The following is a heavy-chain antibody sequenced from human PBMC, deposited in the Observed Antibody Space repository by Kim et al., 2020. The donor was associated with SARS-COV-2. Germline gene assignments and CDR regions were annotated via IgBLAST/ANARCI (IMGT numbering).Heavy chain of an antibody. Sequence: GESLKISCKGSGYSFTSYWIGWVRQMPGKGLEWMGIIYPGDSDTRYSPSFQGQVTISADKSISTAYLQWSSLKASDTAMYYCARHFISGIRSSSWYGGGGYGMDVWGQGTTVTVSS. CDR1: GYSFTSYW. CDR3: ARHFISGIRSSSWYGGGGYGMDV. J-gene: IGHJ6*02. CDR2: IYPGDSDT. V-gene: IGHV5-51*01. D-gene: IGHD6-13*01.